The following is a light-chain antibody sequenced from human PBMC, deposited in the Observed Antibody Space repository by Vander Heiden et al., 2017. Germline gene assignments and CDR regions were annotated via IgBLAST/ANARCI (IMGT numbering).Light chain of an antibody. V-gene: IGKV3-15*01. J-gene: IGKJ4*02. CDR3: QQYNDWPGT. CDR2: GAS. CDR1: QSISRD. Sequence: EIVMTQSPATLSVSPGERATFSCRASQSISRDLAWYQQKPGQAPRLLIYGASTRAAGIPARFSGSGSGTEFTLTIGSLQSEDFAVYHCQQYNDWPGTFGGGTKVEIK.